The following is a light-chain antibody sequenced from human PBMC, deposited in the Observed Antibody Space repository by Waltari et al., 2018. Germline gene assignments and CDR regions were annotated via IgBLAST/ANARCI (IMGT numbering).Light chain of an antibody. Sequence: SYELTQPPSVSMSPGQTARITCSGDALPKKFAYWYQQKPGQAPVLVMYEDSKRPYGIPERFSGSSSGTKATLTISGALVEDEADYYGSSTDSSGTHVVFGGGTKLTVL. J-gene: IGLJ2*01. CDR1: ALPKKF. V-gene: IGLV3-10*01. CDR2: EDS. CDR3: SSTDSSGTHVV.